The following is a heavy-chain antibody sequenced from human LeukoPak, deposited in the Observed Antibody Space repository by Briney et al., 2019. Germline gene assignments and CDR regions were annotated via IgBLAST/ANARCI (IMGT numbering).Heavy chain of an antibody. D-gene: IGHD6-13*01. J-gene: IGHJ3*02. CDR1: GFTFSSHG. CDR3: AKDDSRSWYLLVAFDI. V-gene: IGHV3-23*01. CDR2: ISGSGGST. Sequence: GGSLRLSCAASGFTFSSHGMSWVRQAPGKGLEWVSAISGSGGSTYYADSVKGRFTISRDNSKNTLYLQMNSLRAEDTAVYYCAKDDSRSWYLLVAFDIWGQGTMVTVSS.